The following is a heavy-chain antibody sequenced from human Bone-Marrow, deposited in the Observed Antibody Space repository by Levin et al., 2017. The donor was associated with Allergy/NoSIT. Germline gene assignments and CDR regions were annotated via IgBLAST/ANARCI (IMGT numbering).Heavy chain of an antibody. J-gene: IGHJ4*02. CDR3: AGGSGWISDS. D-gene: IGHD6-19*01. V-gene: IGHV3-7*04. Sequence: PGGSLRLSCEGSGFTFSTYWMNWVRHVPGKGLEWVANIKQDGSEQYYQDSVKGRFTISRDNAKKSMYMQMNSLRAEDTGVYYCAGGSGWISDSWGQGILVTVSS. CDR2: IKQDGSEQ. CDR1: GFTFSTYW.